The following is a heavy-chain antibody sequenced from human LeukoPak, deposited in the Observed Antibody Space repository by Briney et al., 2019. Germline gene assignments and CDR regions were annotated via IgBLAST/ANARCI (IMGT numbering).Heavy chain of an antibody. CDR3: AMCSSTSCYLGKEGYFQH. J-gene: IGHJ1*01. V-gene: IGHV1-69*05. D-gene: IGHD2-2*01. CDR1: GATFTGYA. CDR2: IIPIFGTA. Sequence: GASVKVSCKASGATFTGYAISWVRQAPGQGLEWMGGIIPIFGTANYAQKFQGRVTITTDESTSTAYMEMSSLRSEDTAVYYCAMCSSTSCYLGKEGYFQHWGQGTLVTVSS.